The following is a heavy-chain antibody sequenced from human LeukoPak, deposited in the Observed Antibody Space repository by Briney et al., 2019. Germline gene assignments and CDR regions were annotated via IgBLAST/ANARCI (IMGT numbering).Heavy chain of an antibody. Sequence: SETLSLTCTVSGGSISSYYWSWIRQPPGKGLEWIGYIYYSGSTNYNPSLKSRVSMSLDRSKNQFSLKVSSVTAADTAVYYCARGIGAVGILYYFDYWGQGTLVSVSS. V-gene: IGHV4-59*12. J-gene: IGHJ4*02. D-gene: IGHD6-13*01. CDR3: ARGIGAVGILYYFDY. CDR1: GGSISSYY. CDR2: IYYSGST.